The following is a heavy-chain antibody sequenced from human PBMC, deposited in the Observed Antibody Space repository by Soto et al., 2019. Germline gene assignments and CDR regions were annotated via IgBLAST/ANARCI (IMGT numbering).Heavy chain of an antibody. CDR1: GYTFTSYG. CDR2: INAYSGST. Sequence: ASVKVSCKASGYTFTSYGISWVRQAPGQGLEWMGWINAYSGSTNYAQRFQGRVTMTRDTSISTAYMELSRLRSDDTAVYYCAREGGYSSGWDPYYFDYWGQGTLVTVSS. D-gene: IGHD6-19*01. V-gene: IGHV1-18*01. J-gene: IGHJ4*02. CDR3: AREGGYSSGWDPYYFDY.